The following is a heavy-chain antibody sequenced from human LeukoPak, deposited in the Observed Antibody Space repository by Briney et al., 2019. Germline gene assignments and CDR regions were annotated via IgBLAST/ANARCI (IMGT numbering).Heavy chain of an antibody. CDR1: GFTFSSSA. V-gene: IGHV3-66*01. Sequence: GGSLRLSCSASGFTFSSSAMSWVRQAPGKGLEWVSVIYSGGRTEYADSVKGRFTISRDNSKNTLYLQMNSLRAEDTAVYYCARERGSYYGVTLDYWGQGTLVTVSS. CDR3: ARERGSYYGVTLDY. J-gene: IGHJ4*02. CDR2: IYSGGRT. D-gene: IGHD1-26*01.